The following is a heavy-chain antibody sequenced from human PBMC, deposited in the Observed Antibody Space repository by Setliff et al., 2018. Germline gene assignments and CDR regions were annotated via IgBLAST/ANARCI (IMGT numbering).Heavy chain of an antibody. CDR2: IRYDGTTE. CDR3: ETDLVAERDFDWLAYYYYGMDV. Sequence: GGSLRLSCAASGFSFGGHDMHWVRQAPGKGVEWVAFIRYDGTTESYADSVRGRFTISRDNSKNTLYVQMNSLGPEDTAVYYCETDLVAERDFDWLAYYYYGMDVWGQGTTGTVSS. J-gene: IGHJ6*02. CDR1: GFSFGGHD. D-gene: IGHD3-9*01. V-gene: IGHV3-30*02.